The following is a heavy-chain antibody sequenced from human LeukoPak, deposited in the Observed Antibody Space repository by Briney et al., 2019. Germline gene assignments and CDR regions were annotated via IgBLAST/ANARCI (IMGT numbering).Heavy chain of an antibody. V-gene: IGHV3-30*04. J-gene: IGHJ4*02. CDR2: ISYDGSNK. Sequence: GGSLRLSCAASGFTFSNYAMHWVRQAPGKGLEWVAVISYDGSNKYADSVKGRFTISRDNSKDTLYLQMNGLRAEDTAVYYCAQEIDYWGQGTLVTVSS. CDR3: AQEIDY. CDR1: GFTFSNYA.